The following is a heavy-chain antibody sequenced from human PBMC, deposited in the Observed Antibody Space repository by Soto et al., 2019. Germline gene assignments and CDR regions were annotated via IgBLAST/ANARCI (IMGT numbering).Heavy chain of an antibody. CDR3: ARHGSIAGRKNYFDN. V-gene: IGHV5-51*01. CDR2: IYPGDSDT. J-gene: IGHJ4*02. Sequence: PGESLKISXQASGYSFSNYWVGWVRQMPGKGLELVGIIYPGDSDTRYSPPYRGQVTISADKSISTAYLQWNGLKATDTAIYYCARHGSIAGRKNYFDNWGLGTLVTVSS. CDR1: GYSFSNYW. D-gene: IGHD6-6*01.